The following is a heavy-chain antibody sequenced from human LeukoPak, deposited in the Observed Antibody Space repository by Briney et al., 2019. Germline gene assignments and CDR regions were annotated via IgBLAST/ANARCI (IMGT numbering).Heavy chain of an antibody. CDR1: GYTFTSYA. J-gene: IGHJ4*02. CDR2: LNAGNGNT. Sequence: ASVKVSCKASGYTFTSYAMHWVRQAPGQRLEWMGWLNAGNGNTKYSQKFQGRVTITRDTSASTAYMELSSLRSEDTAVYYCARDGPLRTYDYWGQGTLVTVSS. V-gene: IGHV1-3*01. CDR3: ARDGPLRTYDY. D-gene: IGHD1-7*01.